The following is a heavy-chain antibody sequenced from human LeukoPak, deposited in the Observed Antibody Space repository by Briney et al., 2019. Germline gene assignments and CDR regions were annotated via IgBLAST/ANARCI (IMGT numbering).Heavy chain of an antibody. D-gene: IGHD5-12*01. CDR3: ARDKRGYDFPTHYYYYMDV. J-gene: IGHJ6*03. CDR1: GFDFNNYN. CDR2: ITSSGTYI. V-gene: IGHV3-21*01. Sequence: GGSLRLSCAASGFDFNNYNMNWVRQAPGKGLEWVSSITSSGTYIYYADSVKGRFTISRDNAKNSLYLQMNSLRAEDTAVYYCARDKRGYDFPTHYYYYMDVWGKGTTVTISS.